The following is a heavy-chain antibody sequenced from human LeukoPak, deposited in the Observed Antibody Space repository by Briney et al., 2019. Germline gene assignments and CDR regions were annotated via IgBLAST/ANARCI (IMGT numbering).Heavy chain of an antibody. V-gene: IGHV4-34*01. Sequence: SETLSLTCAVYGGSFSGYYWSWIRQPPGKGLEWIGEINHSGSTNYNPSLKSRVTISVDTSKNQFSLKLRSVTAADTAVYYCARDRVGSWYNHDAFDIWGQGTMVTVSS. D-gene: IGHD6-13*01. CDR2: INHSGST. CDR3: ARDRVGSWYNHDAFDI. CDR1: GGSFSGYY. J-gene: IGHJ3*02.